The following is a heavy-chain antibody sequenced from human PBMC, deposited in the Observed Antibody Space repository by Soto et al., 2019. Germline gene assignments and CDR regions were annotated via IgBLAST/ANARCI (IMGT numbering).Heavy chain of an antibody. Sequence: GGSLRLSCAASGFTFSSYSMNWVRQAPGKGLEWVSYISSSSSTIYYADSVKRRFTISRDNSKNTLYLQMNSLRAEDTAVYFCARDPLWGTAMVLWYFDLWGRGTLVTVSS. CDR1: GFTFSSYS. CDR2: ISSSSSTI. J-gene: IGHJ2*01. D-gene: IGHD5-18*01. CDR3: ARDPLWGTAMVLWYFDL. V-gene: IGHV3-48*01.